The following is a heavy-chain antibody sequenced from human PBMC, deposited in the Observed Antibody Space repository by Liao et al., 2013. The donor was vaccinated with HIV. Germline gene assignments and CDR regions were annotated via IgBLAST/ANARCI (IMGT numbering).Heavy chain of an antibody. Sequence: QVQLQESGPGLVKPSETLSLTCTVSGGSISSSYYWSWIRQPAGKGLEWIGRVFASGVTKYNASLKRRVTISVDTSKNQFFLKLNSVTAADTALYYCAREGGYNPYFDYWGQGTLVTVSS. J-gene: IGHJ4*02. CDR2: VFASGVT. D-gene: IGHD5-24*01. CDR1: GGSISSSYY. V-gene: IGHV4-4*07. CDR3: AREGGYNPYFDY.